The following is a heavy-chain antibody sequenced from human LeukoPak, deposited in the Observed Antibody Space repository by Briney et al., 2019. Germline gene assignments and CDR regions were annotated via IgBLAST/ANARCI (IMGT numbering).Heavy chain of an antibody. CDR3: ARGAVYQPLLFDY. V-gene: IGHV1-69*05. Sequence: SVKVSCKASGGTFSSYAISWVRQAPGQGLEWMGGIIPIFGTANYAQKFQGRVTITTDESTSTAYMELSSLRSEDTAVYYCARGAVYQPLLFDYWGQGTLVTVSS. J-gene: IGHJ4*02. D-gene: IGHD2-2*01. CDR1: GGTFSSYA. CDR2: IIPIFGTA.